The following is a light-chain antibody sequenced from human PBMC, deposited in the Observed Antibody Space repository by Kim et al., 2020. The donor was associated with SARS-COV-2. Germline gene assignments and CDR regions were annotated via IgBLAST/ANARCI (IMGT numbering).Light chain of an antibody. V-gene: IGKV3-11*01. Sequence: WSPGERATLTCRASQSIGNFLAWYQQKPGQAPRLLIYDASIRATGIPARFSGSGSGTDFTLTISSLEPEDFAVYYCQQRVSWPLIFGGGTKVDIK. CDR3: QQRVSWPLI. J-gene: IGKJ4*01. CDR2: DAS. CDR1: QSIGNF.